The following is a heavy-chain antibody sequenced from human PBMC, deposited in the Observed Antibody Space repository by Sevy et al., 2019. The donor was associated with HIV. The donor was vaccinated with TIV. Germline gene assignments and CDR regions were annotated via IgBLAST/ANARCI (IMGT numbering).Heavy chain of an antibody. CDR1: GDSISSYY. D-gene: IGHD1-26*01. CDR2: IHYSGST. J-gene: IGHJ4*02. V-gene: IGHV4-59*01. CDR3: ARYPFNSGNYFDY. Sequence: SETLSLTCSVSGDSISSYYWSWIRQSPGNGLEWIGNIHYSGSTKYNPSLKSRVTISIHTSKIHFSLKLSSVTAADTAVYYCARYPFNSGNYFDYWGQGPLVTVSS.